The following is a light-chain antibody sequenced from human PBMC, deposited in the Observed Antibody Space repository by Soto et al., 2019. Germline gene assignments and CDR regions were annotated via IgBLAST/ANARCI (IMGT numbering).Light chain of an antibody. Sequence: DMQMTQSPSSVSASVGDRVTITCRASRDISTWLAWYQQRPGKAPKLLIFAASSLQGGVPSRFSGSGSGTEFTLTITSLQPEDFATYYCQQANSFPYAFGQGTKLELK. CDR3: QQANSFPYA. V-gene: IGKV1D-12*01. CDR2: AAS. CDR1: RDISTW. J-gene: IGKJ2*01.